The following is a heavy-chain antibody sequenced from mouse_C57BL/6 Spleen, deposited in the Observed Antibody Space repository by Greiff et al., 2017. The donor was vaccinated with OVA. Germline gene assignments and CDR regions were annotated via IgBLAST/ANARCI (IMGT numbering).Heavy chain of an antibody. CDR3: ARQVSLSSSPYAMDY. D-gene: IGHD1-1*01. CDR1: GFTFSSYT. V-gene: IGHV5-9*01. CDR2: ISGGGGNT. J-gene: IGHJ4*01. Sequence: EVKLMESGGGLVKPGGSLKLSCAASGFTFSSYTMSWVRQTPEKRLEWVATISGGGGNTYYPDSVKGRFTISRDNATNTLYLQMSSLRSEDTALYYCARQVSLSSSPYAMDYWGQGTSVTVSS.